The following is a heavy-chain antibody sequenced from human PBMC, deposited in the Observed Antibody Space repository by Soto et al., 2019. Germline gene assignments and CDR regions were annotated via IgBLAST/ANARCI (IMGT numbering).Heavy chain of an antibody. CDR1: GFTFSNYA. J-gene: IGHJ4*02. CDR2: ISGTGGSI. CDR3: AKALTSVGVVTNHVDY. D-gene: IGHD3-3*01. V-gene: IGHV3-23*01. Sequence: EVQLLESGGGLVQPGGSMRLSCAASGFTFSNYAVTWVRQAPGKGLEWVSLISGTGGSIFYADSVKGRFTISRDNSNNTLYLQMHSLTAEDTAVYYCAKALTSVGVVTNHVDYWGQGTLVTVSS.